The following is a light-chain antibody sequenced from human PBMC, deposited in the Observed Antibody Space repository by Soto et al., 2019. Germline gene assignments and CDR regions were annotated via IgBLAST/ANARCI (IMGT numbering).Light chain of an antibody. V-gene: IGLV3-1*01. J-gene: IGLJ2*01. Sequence: SYELTQPPSVSVSPGQTASITCSGDKLGDKYACWYQQKPGQSPVLVIYQDSKRPSGIPERFSGSNSGNTATLTISGTQAMDEAVYYCQAWDSNTANVVFGGGTKLTVL. CDR3: QAWDSNTANVV. CDR1: KLGDKY. CDR2: QDS.